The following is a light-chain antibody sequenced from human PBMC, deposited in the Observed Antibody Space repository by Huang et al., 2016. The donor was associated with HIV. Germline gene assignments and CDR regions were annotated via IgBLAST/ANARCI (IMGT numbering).Light chain of an antibody. CDR1: QNVANH. CDR3: QQHDNWLT. J-gene: IGKJ4*01. V-gene: IGKV3-11*01. Sequence: IVLTQSPATLSWYLGERVALSCRASQNVANHLAWYQHRPGQAHRLLIYDASNRVPGVPARFSGSGSGTDFTLTISSLEPEDFVLYYCQQHDNWLTFGGGTKLEV. CDR2: DAS.